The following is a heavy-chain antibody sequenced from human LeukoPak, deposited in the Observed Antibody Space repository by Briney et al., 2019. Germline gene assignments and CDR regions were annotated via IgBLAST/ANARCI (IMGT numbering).Heavy chain of an antibody. CDR2: IYPGDSDT. Sequence: GASLKISCQGSGYSFTNYWIGWVRQLPGKGLEWMGIIYPGDSDTIYSPSFQGQVTISADKSISTAYLQWSSLKASDTAMYYCAAHSSSWYGLWGQGTLVTVSS. CDR1: GYSFTNYW. J-gene: IGHJ4*02. D-gene: IGHD6-13*01. V-gene: IGHV5-51*01. CDR3: AAHSSSWYGL.